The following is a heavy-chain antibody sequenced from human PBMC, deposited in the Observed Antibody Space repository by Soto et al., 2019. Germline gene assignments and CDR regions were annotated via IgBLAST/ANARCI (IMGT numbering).Heavy chain of an antibody. Sequence: PSETLSLTCAVYGGSFSGYYWSWIRRPPGKGLEWIGEINHSGSTNYNPSLKSRVTISVDTSKNQFSLRLSSVTAADTAVYYCARGVIFGVVIAYYYYGMDVWGQGTTVTVS. CDR1: GGSFSGYY. D-gene: IGHD3-3*01. CDR3: ARGVIFGVVIAYYYYGMDV. CDR2: INHSGST. J-gene: IGHJ6*02. V-gene: IGHV4-34*01.